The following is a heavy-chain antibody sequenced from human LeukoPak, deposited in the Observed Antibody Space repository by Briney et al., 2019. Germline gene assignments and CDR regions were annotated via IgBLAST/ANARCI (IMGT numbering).Heavy chain of an antibody. V-gene: IGHV3-30*04. CDR1: GVTFSTTG. Sequence: GGSLRLSCAVSGVTFSTTGLHWVRQAPGKGLEWVAMISPDGSTTFYTDSMKGRLTISRDTSNNTLYLQMNSLRLEDTALYYCATEGEEWTNFDYWGQGTLVTVSS. CDR3: ATEGEEWTNFDY. CDR2: ISPDGSTT. D-gene: IGHD3-3*01. J-gene: IGHJ4*02.